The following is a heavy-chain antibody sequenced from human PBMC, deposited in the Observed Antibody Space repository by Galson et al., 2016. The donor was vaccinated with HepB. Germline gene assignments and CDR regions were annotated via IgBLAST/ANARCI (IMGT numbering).Heavy chain of an antibody. J-gene: IGHJ6*02. Sequence: SLRLSCAASEFTVSSNYMSWVRQAPGKGLEWVSVIYSGGTTYYADSVKGRFTISRDNSKNTLYLQMNSLRAEDTAVYYCARDQGNYYYYGTDVWGQGTTVTVSS. CDR1: EFTVSSNY. CDR3: ARDQGNYYYYGTDV. CDR2: IYSGGTT. V-gene: IGHV3-53*01.